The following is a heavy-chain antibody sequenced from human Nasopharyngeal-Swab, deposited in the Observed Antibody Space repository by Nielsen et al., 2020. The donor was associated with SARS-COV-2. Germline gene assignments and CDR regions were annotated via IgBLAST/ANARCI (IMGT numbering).Heavy chain of an antibody. Sequence: GSLRLSCAASGFTFSSYAMSWVRQAPGKGLEWVSAISGSGGSTYYADSVKGRFTISRDNSKNTLYLQMNSLRAEDTAVYYCAKTLAPRGYFDYWGQGTLVTVSS. CDR3: AKTLAPRGYFDY. CDR2: ISGSGGST. D-gene: IGHD3-10*01. V-gene: IGHV3-23*01. CDR1: GFTFSSYA. J-gene: IGHJ4*02.